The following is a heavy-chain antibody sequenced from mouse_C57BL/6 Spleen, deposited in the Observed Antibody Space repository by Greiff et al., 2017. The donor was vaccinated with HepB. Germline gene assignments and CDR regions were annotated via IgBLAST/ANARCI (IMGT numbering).Heavy chain of an antibody. V-gene: IGHV3-1*01. Sequence: EVQLQESGPGMVKPSQSLSLTCTVTGYSITSGYDWHWIRHFPGNKLEWMGYISYSGSTNYNPSLKSRISITHDTSKNHFFLKLNSVTTEDTATYYCARDHPYYYAMDYWGQGTSVTVSS. J-gene: IGHJ4*01. CDR1: GYSITSGYD. CDR2: ISYSGST. CDR3: ARDHPYYYAMDY.